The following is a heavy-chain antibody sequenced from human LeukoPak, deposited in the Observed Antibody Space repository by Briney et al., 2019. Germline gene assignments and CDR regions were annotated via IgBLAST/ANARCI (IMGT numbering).Heavy chain of an antibody. D-gene: IGHD6-13*01. Sequence: ASVKVSCKASGYTFTSYGISWVRQAPGQGLEWMGWISAYNGNTNHAQKLQGRVTMTTDTSTSTAYMELRSLRSDDTAVYYCARVGSSSWYEPNDYWGQGTLVTVSS. CDR2: ISAYNGNT. J-gene: IGHJ4*02. CDR1: GYTFTSYG. V-gene: IGHV1-18*01. CDR3: ARVGSSSWYEPNDY.